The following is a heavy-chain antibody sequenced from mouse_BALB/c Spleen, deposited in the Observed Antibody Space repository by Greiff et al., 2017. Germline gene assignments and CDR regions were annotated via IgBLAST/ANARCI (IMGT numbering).Heavy chain of an antibody. D-gene: IGHD1-2*01. V-gene: IGHV1-39*01. J-gene: IGHJ1*01. CDR2: IDPYYGGT. CDR1: GYSFTGYN. CDR3: ARESGHYYFFDV. Sequence: VHLQQSGPELETPGASVKISCKASGYSFTGYNMNWVKQSNGKSLEWIGNIDPYYGGTSYNQKFKGKATLTVDKSSSTAYMQLKSLTSEDSAVYYCARESGHYYFFDVWGAGTTVTVSS.